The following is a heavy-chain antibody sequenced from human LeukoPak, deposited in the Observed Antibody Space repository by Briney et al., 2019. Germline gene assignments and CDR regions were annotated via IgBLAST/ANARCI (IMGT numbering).Heavy chain of an antibody. CDR2: INHSGST. V-gene: IGHV4-34*01. Sequence: KPSETLSLTCSVYGDSFNDYGWSWVRQAPGRGLQWIGEINHSGSTNYNPSLKSRVTISVDTSKNQFSLKLSSVTAADTAVYYCARRYVVNILTGRWSDPDAFDIWGQGTMVTVSS. J-gene: IGHJ3*02. D-gene: IGHD3-9*01. CDR1: GDSFNDYG. CDR3: ARRYVVNILTGRWSDPDAFDI.